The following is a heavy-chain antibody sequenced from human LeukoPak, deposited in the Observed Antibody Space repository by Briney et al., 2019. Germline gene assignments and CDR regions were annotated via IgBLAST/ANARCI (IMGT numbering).Heavy chain of an antibody. CDR2: IYCSGSP. CDR1: GGSIRSGGYY. Sequence: SETLSLTCTVSGGSIRSGGYYWRWIRQHPGKGLEWIAYIYCSGSPYYNPSLKSRLTISVDTSKNQFSLKLRSVTAADTAVYYCARYVLLRYFDLAVIHWGQGTLVTVSS. D-gene: IGHD3-9*01. CDR3: ARYVLLRYFDLAVIH. V-gene: IGHV4-31*03. J-gene: IGHJ4*02.